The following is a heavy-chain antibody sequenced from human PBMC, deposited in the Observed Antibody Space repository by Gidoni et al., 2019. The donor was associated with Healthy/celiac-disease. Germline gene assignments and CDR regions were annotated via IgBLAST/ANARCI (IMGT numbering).Heavy chain of an antibody. J-gene: IGHJ4*02. CDR2: SKSKTDGGTT. Sequence: EVQLVEFGGGLVKPGGSLSLSCAAFGFTFSNAWMSWVRQAPGKGLEWVGRSKSKTDGGTTDYAAPVKGRFTISRDDSKNTLYLQMNSLKTEDTAVYYCTTYEGFDYWGQGTLVTVSS. V-gene: IGHV3-15*01. CDR1: GFTFSNAW. D-gene: IGHD3-3*01. CDR3: TTYEGFDY.